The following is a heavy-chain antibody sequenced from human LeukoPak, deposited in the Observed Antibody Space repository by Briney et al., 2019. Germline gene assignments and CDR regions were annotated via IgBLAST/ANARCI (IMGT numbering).Heavy chain of an antibody. CDR3: ARYYTDYSNYFGVDY. CDR1: GDSISSGGYY. CDR2: IYYSGCT. V-gene: IGHV4-31*03. D-gene: IGHD4-4*01. Sequence: SQTLSLTCTVSGDSISSGGYYWSWIRQHPGKGLEWIGNIYYSGCTFYNPSLKSRLTISVDTSKNQFSLKLSSVTAADTAVYYCARYYTDYSNYFGVDYWGQGTLVTVSS. J-gene: IGHJ4*02.